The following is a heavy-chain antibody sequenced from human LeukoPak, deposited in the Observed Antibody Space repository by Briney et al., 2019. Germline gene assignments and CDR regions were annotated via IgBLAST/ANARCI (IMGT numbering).Heavy chain of an antibody. CDR1: GFTFSNHA. J-gene: IGHJ5*02. CDR2: ISADAVDT. Sequence: PGGSLRPSCVASGFTFSNHATTWVRQAPGKGLEWVSAISADAVDTFYAPSVKGRFTISRDNSKNTMYLRINSLRAEDTAIYYCAKDVWWSVSWGQGTLVTVSS. D-gene: IGHD2-8*02. CDR3: AKDVWWSVS. V-gene: IGHV3-23*01.